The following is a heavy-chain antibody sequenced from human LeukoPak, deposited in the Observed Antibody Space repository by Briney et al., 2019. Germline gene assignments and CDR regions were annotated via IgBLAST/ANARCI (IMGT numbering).Heavy chain of an antibody. J-gene: IGHJ5*02. Sequence: ASVKVSCKASEYTFTDYYMYWVRQAPGQGLEYMGWINPNSGGTNYAQRFQGRVTMTRDTSIGTAYMELSSLRSDDTAMYYCARVHWRPATHWFDPWGQGTLVTVSS. CDR1: EYTFTDYY. CDR3: ARVHWRPATHWFDP. D-gene: IGHD2-2*01. V-gene: IGHV1-2*02. CDR2: INPNSGGT.